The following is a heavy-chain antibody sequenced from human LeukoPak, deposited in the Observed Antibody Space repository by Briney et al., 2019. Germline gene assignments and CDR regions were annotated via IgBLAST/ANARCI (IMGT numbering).Heavy chain of an antibody. CDR3: AREQGPSFWSGYLFDY. J-gene: IGHJ4*02. D-gene: IGHD3-3*01. Sequence: SETLSLTCTVSGGSISSSSYYWGWIRQPPGKGLEWIGSIYYSGSTYYNPSLKSRVTISVDTSKNQFSLKLSSVTAADTAVYYCAREQGPSFWSGYLFDYWGQGTLVTVSS. CDR1: GGSISSSSYY. V-gene: IGHV4-39*02. CDR2: IYYSGST.